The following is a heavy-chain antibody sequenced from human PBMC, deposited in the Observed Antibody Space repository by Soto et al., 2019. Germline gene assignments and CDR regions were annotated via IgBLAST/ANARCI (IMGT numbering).Heavy chain of an antibody. D-gene: IGHD3-10*01. Sequence: SETLALTCAGSGYSISSGYYWGWIRQPPGKGLEWIGSIYHSGSTYYNPSLKSRVTVSVDTSKNQFSLKLSSVTAADTAVYYCARGEGTYYYGSRSYVCQFDYWGQGTLVTVSS. CDR2: IYHSGST. J-gene: IGHJ4*02. CDR1: GYSISSGYY. V-gene: IGHV4-38-2*01. CDR3: ARGEGTYYYGSRSYVCQFDY.